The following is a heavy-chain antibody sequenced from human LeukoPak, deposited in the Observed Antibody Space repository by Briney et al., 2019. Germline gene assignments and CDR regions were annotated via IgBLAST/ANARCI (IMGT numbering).Heavy chain of an antibody. V-gene: IGHV1-2*02. CDR1: AYTFTGYY. D-gene: IGHD2-21*01. Sequence: ASLKVSCKASAYTFTGYYMHWVRQAPGQGLEWMGWINPNSGGTNYAQQFQGRVTMIRDTSISTAYMELSRLRSDDTAVYYCARDSPSLYCGGDCSSRYFDLWGRGTLVTVSS. J-gene: IGHJ2*01. CDR3: ARDSPSLYCGGDCSSRYFDL. CDR2: INPNSGGT.